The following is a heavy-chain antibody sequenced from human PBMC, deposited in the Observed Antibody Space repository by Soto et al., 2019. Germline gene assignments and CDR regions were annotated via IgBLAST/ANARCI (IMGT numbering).Heavy chain of an antibody. CDR3: ASPYSGYDFFFDY. V-gene: IGHV3-30-3*01. Sequence: QVQLVESGGGVVQPGRSLRLSCAASGFTFSSYAMHWVRQAPGKGLEWVAVISYDGSNKYYADSVKGRFTISRDNSKNTLYLQMISLRAEDTAVYYCASPYSGYDFFFDYWGQGTLVTVSS. CDR1: GFTFSSYA. CDR2: ISYDGSNK. J-gene: IGHJ4*02. D-gene: IGHD5-12*01.